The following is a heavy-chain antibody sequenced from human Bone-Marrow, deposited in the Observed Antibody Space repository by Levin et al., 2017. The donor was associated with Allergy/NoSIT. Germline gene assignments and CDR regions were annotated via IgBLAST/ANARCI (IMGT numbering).Heavy chain of an antibody. CDR3: ATPLSYSSGGGDFDY. Sequence: ASVKVSCKVSGYTLTELSMHWVRQAPGKGLEWMGGFDPEDGETIYAQKFQGRVTMTEDTSTDTAYMELSSLRSEDTAVYYCATPLSYSSGGGDFDYWGQGTLVTVSS. CDR1: GYTLTELS. V-gene: IGHV1-24*01. CDR2: FDPEDGET. D-gene: IGHD6-19*01. J-gene: IGHJ4*02.